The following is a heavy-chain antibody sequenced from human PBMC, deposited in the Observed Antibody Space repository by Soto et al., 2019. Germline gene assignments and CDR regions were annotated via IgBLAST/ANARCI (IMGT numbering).Heavy chain of an antibody. D-gene: IGHD2-8*01. CDR1: GFSFSTYT. V-gene: IGHV3-23*01. CDR2: ISGSGGSP. Sequence: EVQLLESGGGLVQPGGSLRLSCAASGFSFSTYTMSWVRRAPGKGLEWVSAISGSGGSPSYAYSVQGRFTISRDNPKKTLYLQMNSLRAEDTAVYYCAKARCTTSNCYVPDYWGQGTLVTVSS. J-gene: IGHJ4*02. CDR3: AKARCTTSNCYVPDY.